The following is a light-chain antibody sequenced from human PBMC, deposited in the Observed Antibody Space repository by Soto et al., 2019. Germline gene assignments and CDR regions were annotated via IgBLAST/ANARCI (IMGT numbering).Light chain of an antibody. CDR2: CCC. Sequence: IPMTQSPSSLSAFVGDRVILACRPRQHIRRDLAWYQQKPRMGPRPLTLCCCNLHSGVPSRLTGSAYGTDFSLAIRSLQLEDHATDYYRQLYNDPRTFGQGTKVDIK. J-gene: IGKJ1*01. V-gene: IGKV1-6*02. CDR1: QHIRRD. CDR3: RQLYNDPRT.